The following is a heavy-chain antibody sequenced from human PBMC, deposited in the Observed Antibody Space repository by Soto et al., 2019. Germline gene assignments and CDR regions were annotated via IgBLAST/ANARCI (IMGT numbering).Heavy chain of an antibody. CDR2: INSDGSTT. V-gene: IGHV3-74*01. Sequence: GGSLRLSCAASGLTFSGYWMHWVRQAPGKGLVWVSRINSDGSTTNYADSVKGGFTISRDNAKNMLYLQMNSLRAEDTAVYYCARGQIKGIAAAGTFGGQGTMVTVSS. D-gene: IGHD6-13*01. J-gene: IGHJ4*02. CDR1: GLTFSGYW. CDR3: ARGQIKGIAAAGTF.